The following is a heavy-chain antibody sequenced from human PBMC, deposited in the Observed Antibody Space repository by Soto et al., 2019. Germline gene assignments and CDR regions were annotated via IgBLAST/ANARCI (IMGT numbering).Heavy chain of an antibody. V-gene: IGHV3-30*04. CDR3: LAAEFGMDF. J-gene: IGHJ6*02. Sequence: QGQLVDFGGGVVQPGTSLRLSCAASGFAFSTYTMHWVRQAPGKGLDWVAAISTDGYMKFYAGSVEGRFTISRDNSKNTLYLQMNSLRPEDTAVYYCLAAEFGMDFWGQGTTVTVSS. CDR2: ISTDGYMK. D-gene: IGHD6-13*01. CDR1: GFAFSTYT.